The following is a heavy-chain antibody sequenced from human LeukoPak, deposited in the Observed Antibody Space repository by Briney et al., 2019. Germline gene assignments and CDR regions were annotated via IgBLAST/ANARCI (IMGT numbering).Heavy chain of an antibody. D-gene: IGHD3-10*01. Sequence: GGSLRLSCAASGFSFSSYSMNWVRQAPGKGLEWVSYISSASNTIYYADSVKGRFTISRDNAKNSLYLQMNSLRAEDTAMYYCARDGWFGDYNWFDPWGQGTLVTVSS. J-gene: IGHJ5*02. CDR3: ARDGWFGDYNWFDP. CDR2: ISSASNTI. CDR1: GFSFSSYS. V-gene: IGHV3-48*01.